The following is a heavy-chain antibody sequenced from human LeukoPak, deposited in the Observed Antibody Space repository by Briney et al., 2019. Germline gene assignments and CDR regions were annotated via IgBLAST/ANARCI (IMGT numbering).Heavy chain of an antibody. CDR1: GFTFSSYG. Sequence: GGSLRLSCAASGFTFSSYGMHWVRQAPGKGLEWVAFIRYDGSNKYYADSVKGRFTISRDKSKNTLYLQMNSLRAEDTAVYYCARNYDSSAYYYVHAEYFQHWGQGTLVTVSS. J-gene: IGHJ1*01. D-gene: IGHD3-22*01. CDR3: ARNYDSSAYYYVHAEYFQH. V-gene: IGHV3-30*02. CDR2: IRYDGSNK.